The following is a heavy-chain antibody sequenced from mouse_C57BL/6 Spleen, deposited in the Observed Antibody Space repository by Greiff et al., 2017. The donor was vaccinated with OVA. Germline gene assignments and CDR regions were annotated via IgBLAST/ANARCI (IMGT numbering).Heavy chain of an antibody. CDR3: TKDWDEAWFAY. Sequence: VQLQQSGAELVRPGASVKLSCTASGFNIKDDYMHWVKQRPEQGLEWIGWIDPENGDTEYASKFQGKATITADTSSNTAYLQLSSLTSEDTAVYYCTKDWDEAWFAYWGQGTLVTVSA. J-gene: IGHJ3*01. D-gene: IGHD4-1*01. V-gene: IGHV14-4*01. CDR1: GFNIKDDY. CDR2: IDPENGDT.